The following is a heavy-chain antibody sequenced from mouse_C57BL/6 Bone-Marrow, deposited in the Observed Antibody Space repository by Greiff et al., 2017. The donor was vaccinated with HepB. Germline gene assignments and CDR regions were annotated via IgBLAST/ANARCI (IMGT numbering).Heavy chain of an antibody. J-gene: IGHJ3*01. CDR3: ARPGYVAWFAY. V-gene: IGHV5-6*01. CDR1: GFTFSSYG. CDR2: ISSGGSYT. Sequence: EVKLMESGGDLVKPGGSLKLSCAASGFTFSSYGMSWVRQTPDKRLEWVATISSGGSYTYYPDSVKGRFTISRDNAKNTLYLQMSSLKSEDTAMYYCARPGYVAWFAYLGQGTLVTVSA. D-gene: IGHD3-1*01.